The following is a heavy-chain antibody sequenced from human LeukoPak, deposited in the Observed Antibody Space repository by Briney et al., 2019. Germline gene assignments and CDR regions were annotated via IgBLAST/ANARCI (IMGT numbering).Heavy chain of an antibody. V-gene: IGHV3-9*01. Sequence: GGSLRLSCAASGFTFDDYAMHWVRQAPGKGLEWVSGISWNSGSIGYADSVKGRFTISRDNAKNSLYLQMNSLRAEDTALYYCAKDSDTAMEGYFDYWGQGTQVTVSS. J-gene: IGHJ4*02. CDR3: AKDSDTAMEGYFDY. CDR2: ISWNSGSI. D-gene: IGHD5-18*01. CDR1: GFTFDDYA.